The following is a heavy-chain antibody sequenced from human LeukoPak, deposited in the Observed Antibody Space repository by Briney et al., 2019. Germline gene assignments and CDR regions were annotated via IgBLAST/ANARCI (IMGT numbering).Heavy chain of an antibody. V-gene: IGHV4-39*07. CDR2: IYYSGST. CDR1: GGSISSSSYY. CDR3: ARDRRIVGATTGYYYYYMDV. J-gene: IGHJ6*03. D-gene: IGHD1-26*01. Sequence: SETLSLTCTVSGGSISSSSYYWGWIRQPPGKGLEWIGSIYYSGSTYYNPSLKSRVTISVDTSKNQFSLKLSSVTAADTAVYYCARDRRIVGATTGYYYYYMDVWGKGATVTVSS.